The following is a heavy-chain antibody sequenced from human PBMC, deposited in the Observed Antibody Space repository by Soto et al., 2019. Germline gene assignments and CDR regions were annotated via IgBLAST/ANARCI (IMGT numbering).Heavy chain of an antibody. CDR1: GYTLTELS. Sequence: ASVKVSCKVSGYTLTELSMHWVRQAPGKGLEWTGGFDPEDGETIYAQKFQGRVTMTEDTSTDTAYMELSSLRSEDTAVYYCATAITMIVVAADAFDIWGQGTMVTVSS. CDR2: FDPEDGET. V-gene: IGHV1-24*01. CDR3: ATAITMIVVAADAFDI. D-gene: IGHD3-22*01. J-gene: IGHJ3*02.